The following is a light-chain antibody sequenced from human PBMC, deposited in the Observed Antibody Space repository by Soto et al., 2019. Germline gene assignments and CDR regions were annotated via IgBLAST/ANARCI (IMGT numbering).Light chain of an antibody. CDR3: CSYAGSTTRVQ. V-gene: IGLV2-14*01. CDR1: SSDVDTYKY. Sequence: QSALTQPASVSGSPGQSITISCTGTSSDVDTYKYVSWYQQHPGKAPKLMIYEVSYRPSGVSDRFSGSKSGNTASLTISGLQDVDEADYYCCSYAGSTTRVQFGGGTQLTVL. CDR2: EVS. J-gene: IGLJ7*01.